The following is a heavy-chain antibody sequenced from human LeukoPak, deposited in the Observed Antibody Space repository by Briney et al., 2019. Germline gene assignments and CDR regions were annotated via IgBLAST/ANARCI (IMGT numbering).Heavy chain of an antibody. V-gene: IGHV3-48*01. Sequence: GGSLRLSCAASGFTVTSNYMTWVRQAPGKGLEWVSYISSSSSTIYYADSVKGRFTISRDNAKNSLYLQMNSLRAEDTAVYYCARRGITGTRHYDYWGQGTLVTVSS. D-gene: IGHD1-20*01. J-gene: IGHJ4*02. CDR2: ISSSSSTI. CDR3: ARRGITGTRHYDY. CDR1: GFTVTSNY.